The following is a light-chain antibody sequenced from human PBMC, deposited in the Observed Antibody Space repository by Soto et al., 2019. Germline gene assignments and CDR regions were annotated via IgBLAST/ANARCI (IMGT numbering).Light chain of an antibody. V-gene: IGKV3-20*01. CDR1: RVVGGSY. J-gene: IGKJ4*01. CDR2: GAS. CDR3: QQYGSSPLT. Sequence: EIVLTQSPGTLSLSPGKKPTLSGGAGRVVGGSYLAGYQQKPGQAPRLLIYGASSRAPGIPDRFSGSGSGTDFTLTISRLEPEDFAVYYCQQYGSSPLTFGGGTKVEIK.